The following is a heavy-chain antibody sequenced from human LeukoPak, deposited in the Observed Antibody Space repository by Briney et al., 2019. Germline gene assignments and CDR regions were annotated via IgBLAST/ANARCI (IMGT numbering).Heavy chain of an antibody. Sequence: SETLSLTCTVSGGSISSGGYYWSWIRQHPGKGLEWIGYIYYSGSTYYNPSLKSRVTISVDTSKNQFSLKLSSVTAADTAVYYCARGSSSWYYFNYWGQGTLVTVSS. CDR2: IYYSGST. J-gene: IGHJ4*02. CDR1: GGSISSGGYY. D-gene: IGHD6-13*01. CDR3: ARGSSSWYYFNY. V-gene: IGHV4-31*03.